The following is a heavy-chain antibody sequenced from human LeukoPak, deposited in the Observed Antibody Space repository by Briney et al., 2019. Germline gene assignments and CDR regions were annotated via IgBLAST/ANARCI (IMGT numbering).Heavy chain of an antibody. CDR1: GYSISSGYY. V-gene: IGHV4-38-2*02. D-gene: IGHD3-16*01. CDR2: IYHSGST. CDR3: VGGIYFDY. Sequence: PSETLSLTCTVSGYSISSGYYWGWTRQPPGKGLEWIGSIYHSGSTYYNPSLKSRVTISVDTSKNQFSLKLSSVTAADTAVYYCVGGIYFDYWGQGTLVTVSS. J-gene: IGHJ4*02.